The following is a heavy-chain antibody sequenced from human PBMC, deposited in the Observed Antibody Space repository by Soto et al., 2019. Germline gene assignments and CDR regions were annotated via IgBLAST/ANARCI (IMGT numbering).Heavy chain of an antibody. J-gene: IGHJ4*02. V-gene: IGHV1-69*13. CDR3: ATPDDYGDPHFDY. CDR1: GGTFSSYA. CDR2: IIPIFGTA. Sequence: SVKVSCKASGGTFSSYAISWVRQAPGQGLEWMGGIIPIFGTANYAQKFQGRVTITADESTSTAYMELSSLRSEDTAVYYCATPDDYGDPHFDYWGQGALVTVSS. D-gene: IGHD4-17*01.